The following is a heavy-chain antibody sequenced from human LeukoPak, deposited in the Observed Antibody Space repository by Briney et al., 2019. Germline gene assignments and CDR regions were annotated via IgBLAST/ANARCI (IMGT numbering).Heavy chain of an antibody. D-gene: IGHD4-17*01. CDR2: IDYSGGSS. J-gene: IGHJ4*02. Sequence: GGSLRLSCAASGFALSSYAMSWIRQAPGKGLEWVSSIDYSGGSSYYADSVKGRFTISRDNSKNTLYLQMSSLRADDTAVYYCARRSVTTFDYWGQGTLVTVSS. V-gene: IGHV3-23*01. CDR1: GFALSSYA. CDR3: ARRSVTTFDY.